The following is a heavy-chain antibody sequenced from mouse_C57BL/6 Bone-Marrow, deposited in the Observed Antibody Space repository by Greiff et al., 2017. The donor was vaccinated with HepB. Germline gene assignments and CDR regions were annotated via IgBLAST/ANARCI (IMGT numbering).Heavy chain of an antibody. CDR3: AREVVYYSKYYAMDY. CDR1: GFTFSDYY. J-gene: IGHJ4*01. Sequence: EVKVVESEGGLVQPGSSMKLSCTASGFTFSDYYMAWVRQVPEKGLEWVANINYDGSSTYYLDSLKSRFIISRDNAKNILYLQMSSLKSEDTATYYCAREVVYYSKYYAMDYWGQGTSVTVSS. CDR2: INYDGSST. V-gene: IGHV5-16*01. D-gene: IGHD2-5*01.